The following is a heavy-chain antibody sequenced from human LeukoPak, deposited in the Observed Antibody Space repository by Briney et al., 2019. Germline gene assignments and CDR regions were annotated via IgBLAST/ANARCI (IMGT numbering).Heavy chain of an antibody. D-gene: IGHD3-10*01. CDR1: GFTFSNAW. V-gene: IGHV3-53*04. CDR3: ARVKGSMVRGVIIHWFDP. J-gene: IGHJ5*02. CDR2: IYSGGST. Sequence: PGGSLRLSCAASGFTFSNAWMSWVRQAPGKGLEWVSVIYSGGSTYYADSVKGRFTIPRHNSKNTLYLQMNSLRAEDTAVYYCARVKGSMVRGVIIHWFDPWGQGTLVTVSS.